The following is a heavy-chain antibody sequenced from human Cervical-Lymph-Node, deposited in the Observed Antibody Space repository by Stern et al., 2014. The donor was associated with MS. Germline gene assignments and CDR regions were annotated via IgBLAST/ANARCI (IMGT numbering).Heavy chain of an antibody. D-gene: IGHD5-24*01. V-gene: IGHV3-48*02. J-gene: IGHJ4*02. CDR2: ISSSTI. CDR3: ACRRGGYDY. CDR1: GFTFSSYS. Sequence: EVQLVESGGGLVQPGGSLRLSCAASGFTFSSYSMNWVRQAPGKGLEWVSYISSSTIYYADSVKGRFTISRDNAKNSLYLQMNSLRDEDTAVYYCACRRGGYDYWGQGTLVTVSS.